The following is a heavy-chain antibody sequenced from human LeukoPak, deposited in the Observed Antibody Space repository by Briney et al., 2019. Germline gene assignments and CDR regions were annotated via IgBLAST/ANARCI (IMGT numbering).Heavy chain of an antibody. CDR1: GGSISSGGYS. V-gene: IGHV4-30-2*01. D-gene: IGHD2-2*03. Sequence: SQTLSLTCAVSGGSISSGGYSWSWIRQPPGKGLEWIGYIYHSGSTYYNPSLKSRITMSLDTSKNQFSLKLTSVTAADTAVYFCGRRDGYGGFDFWGQGTLVPVPS. J-gene: IGHJ4*02. CDR3: GRRDGYGGFDF. CDR2: IYHSGST.